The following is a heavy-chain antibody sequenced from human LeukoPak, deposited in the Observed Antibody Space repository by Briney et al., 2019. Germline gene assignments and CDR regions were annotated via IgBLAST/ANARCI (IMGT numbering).Heavy chain of an antibody. J-gene: IGHJ4*02. Sequence: ASVKVSCKVSGYTLTELSMHWVRQAPGKGLEWMGGFDPEDGETIYAQKFQGRVTMTEDTSTDTAYMELSSLRSEDTAVYYCATVSRVGYGDYHFDYWGQGTLVTVSS. V-gene: IGHV1-24*01. CDR2: FDPEDGET. CDR1: GYTLTELS. CDR3: ATVSRVGYGDYHFDY. D-gene: IGHD4-17*01.